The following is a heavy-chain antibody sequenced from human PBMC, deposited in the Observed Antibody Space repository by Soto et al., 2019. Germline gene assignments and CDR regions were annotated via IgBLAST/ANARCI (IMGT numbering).Heavy chain of an antibody. J-gene: IGHJ6*02. CDR3: ARAVVEGYYYYYGMDV. D-gene: IGHD2-15*01. Sequence: ASVKVSCKASGYTFTGYYMHWVRQAPGQGLEWMGIINPSGGSTSYAQKFQGRVTMTRDTSTSTVYMELSSLRSEDTAVYYCARAVVEGYYYYYGMDVWGQGTTVTVSS. CDR1: GYTFTGYY. V-gene: IGHV1-46*01. CDR2: INPSGGST.